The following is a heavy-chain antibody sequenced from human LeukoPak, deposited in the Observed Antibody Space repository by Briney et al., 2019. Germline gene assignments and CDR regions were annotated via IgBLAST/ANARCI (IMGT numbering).Heavy chain of an antibody. V-gene: IGHV4-61*02. Sequence: SETLSLTCTVSGGSISSSSYYWGWIRQPAGRGLEWIGRFYASGTTNTSPSLKSRVTMSVDTSKNQFSLKLSSVTAADTAVYYCAKDSSTWGNLAGHFDSWGQGTLVTVSS. J-gene: IGHJ4*02. CDR2: FYASGTT. CDR1: GGSISSSSYY. D-gene: IGHD6-13*01. CDR3: AKDSSTWGNLAGHFDS.